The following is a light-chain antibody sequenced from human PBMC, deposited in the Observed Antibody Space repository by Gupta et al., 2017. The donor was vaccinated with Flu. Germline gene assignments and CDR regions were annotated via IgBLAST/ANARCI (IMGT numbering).Light chain of an antibody. CDR2: GAS. CDR3: QQYGDSQLT. J-gene: IGKJ4*01. V-gene: IGKV3-20*01. CDR1: QSVSSSS. Sequence: GILSLSPGERATLSCRASQSVSSSSLAWYQQKPGQTPSLLIYGASSRATGIPDRFSGSGSGTDFTLTISRLEPEDFAVYYCQQYGDSQLTFGGGTKVEIK.